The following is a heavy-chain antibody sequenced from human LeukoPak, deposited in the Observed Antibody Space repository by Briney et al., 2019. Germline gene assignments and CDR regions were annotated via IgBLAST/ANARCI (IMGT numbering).Heavy chain of an antibody. CDR3: AREGQFYSTDY. V-gene: IGHV4-38-2*02. CDR2: IYHSGST. CDR1: GYSISSGYY. D-gene: IGHD2-15*01. J-gene: IGHJ4*02. Sequence: SETLSLTCTVSGYSISSGYYWGWIRQPPGKGLEWIGSIYHSGSTYYNPSLKSRVTTSVDTSKNQFSLKLSSVTAADTAVYYCAREGQFYSTDYWGQGTLVTVSS.